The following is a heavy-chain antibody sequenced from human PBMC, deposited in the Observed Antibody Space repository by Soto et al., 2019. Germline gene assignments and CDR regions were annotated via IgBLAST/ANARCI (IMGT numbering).Heavy chain of an antibody. CDR1: GFTFSSYS. CDR2: ISSSSSYI. J-gene: IGHJ5*02. V-gene: IGHV3-21*01. Sequence: ESGGGLVKPGGSLRLSCAASGFTFSSYSMNWVRQAPGKGLEWVSSISSSSSYIYYADSVKGRFTISRDNAKNSLYLQMNSLRAEDTAVYYCARDPTAFEYSSSSHNWFDPWGQGTLVTVSS. D-gene: IGHD6-6*01. CDR3: ARDPTAFEYSSSSHNWFDP.